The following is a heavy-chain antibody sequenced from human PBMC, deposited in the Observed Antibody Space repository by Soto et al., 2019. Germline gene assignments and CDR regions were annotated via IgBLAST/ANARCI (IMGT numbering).Heavy chain of an antibody. CDR2: ISSSSSYI. CDR1: RFTFSSYS. D-gene: IGHD4-17*01. CDR3: ARDKAGDPISFQH. Sequence: GGSLRLSCAASRFTFSSYSMNWVRQAPRKGLEWVSSISSSSSYIYYADSVKGRFTISRDNAKNSLYLQMNSLRAEDTAVYYCARDKAGDPISFQHWGQGTLVTVSS. V-gene: IGHV3-21*01. J-gene: IGHJ1*01.